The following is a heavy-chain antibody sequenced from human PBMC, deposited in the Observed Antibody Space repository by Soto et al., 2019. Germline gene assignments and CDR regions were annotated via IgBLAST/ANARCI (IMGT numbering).Heavy chain of an antibody. Sequence: QVTVKESGPVLVKPTETLTLTCTVSGFTLSNAGLGVSWIRQPPGKALEWLAHSFSNDEKSYSTSLKSRLTNSKDTSKSQVVLTMTNMDPVDTATYYCASTYSTSWYWFDSWGQGTLVTVSS. CDR1: GFTLSNAGLG. CDR2: SFSNDEK. V-gene: IGHV2-26*04. CDR3: ASTYSTSWYWFDS. J-gene: IGHJ5*01. D-gene: IGHD6-13*01.